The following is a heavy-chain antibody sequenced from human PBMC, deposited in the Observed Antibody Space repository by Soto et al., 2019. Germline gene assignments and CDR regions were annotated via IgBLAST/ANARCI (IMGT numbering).Heavy chain of an antibody. CDR1: GASITFGGYS. D-gene: IGHD2-15*01. V-gene: IGHV4-30-2*01. J-gene: IGHJ4*02. CDR2: INHLETT. Sequence: PSETLSLTCTVSGASITFGGYSWSWIRETPGKGLDWIGYINHLETTFYNPSFESRLTLSIDRAKNQFSLKLHSMSAADRAVYFYARGGGSDSFDYWGRGILVTVPS. CDR3: ARGGGSDSFDY.